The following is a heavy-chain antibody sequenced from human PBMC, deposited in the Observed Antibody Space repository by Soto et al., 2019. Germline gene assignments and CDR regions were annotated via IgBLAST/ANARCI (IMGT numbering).Heavy chain of an antibody. D-gene: IGHD6-19*01. V-gene: IGHV1-8*01. CDR1: GYTFTSYD. Sequence: QVQLVQSGAEVKKPGASVKVSCKASGYTFTSYDINWVRQATGQGLEWMGWMNPNSGNTGYAQKFQGRVTRPGNTSIRTAYMGWSGLGSEDAAVYYGGRGSGRGGWEAVAGPHGGKGPLVTVPS. J-gene: IGHJ4*02. CDR2: MNPNSGNT. CDR3: GRGSGRGGWEAVAGPH.